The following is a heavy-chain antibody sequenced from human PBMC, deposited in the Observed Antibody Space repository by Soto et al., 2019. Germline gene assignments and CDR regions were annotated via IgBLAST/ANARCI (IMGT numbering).Heavy chain of an antibody. CDR3: AREVGVLRFLEWLYYFDY. Sequence: ASVKVSCKASGYTFTSYGISWVRQAPGQGLEWMGWISAYNGNTNYAQKLQGRVTMTTDASTSTAYMELRSLRSDDTAVYYCAREVGVLRFLEWLYYFDYWGQGTLVTVSS. CDR1: GYTFTSYG. J-gene: IGHJ4*02. CDR2: ISAYNGNT. V-gene: IGHV1-18*01. D-gene: IGHD3-3*01.